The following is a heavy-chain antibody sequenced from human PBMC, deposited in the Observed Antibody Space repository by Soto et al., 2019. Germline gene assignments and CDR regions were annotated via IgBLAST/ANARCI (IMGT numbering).Heavy chain of an antibody. CDR2: IVGNGDE. D-gene: IGHD2-8*01. CDR3: AKYRQPDGLWPFDS. V-gene: IGHV3-23*01. CDR1: GFTFRTYA. Sequence: GGSLRLSCAASGFTFRTYAMSWVRQAPGKGLEWVAGIVGNGDEYYADTVRGRFTISRDNSNNILYLQMYSLRAEDTAVYYCAKYRQPDGLWPFDSRGQGTQVTVSS. J-gene: IGHJ4*02.